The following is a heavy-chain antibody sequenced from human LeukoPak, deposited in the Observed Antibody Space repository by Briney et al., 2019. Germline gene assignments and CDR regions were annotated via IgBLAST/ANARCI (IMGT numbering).Heavy chain of an antibody. Sequence: GASVKVSCKASGGTFSSYAISWVRQAPGQGLEWMGIINPSGGSTSYAQKFQGRVTMTRDMSTSTVYMELSSLRSEDTAVYYCATSGYSSVGWFDPWGQGTLVTVSS. V-gene: IGHV1-46*01. CDR1: GGTFSSYA. CDR3: ATSGYSSVGWFDP. J-gene: IGHJ5*02. D-gene: IGHD5-18*01. CDR2: INPSGGST.